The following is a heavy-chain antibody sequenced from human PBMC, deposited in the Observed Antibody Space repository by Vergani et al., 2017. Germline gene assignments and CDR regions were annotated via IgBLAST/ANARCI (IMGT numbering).Heavy chain of an antibody. CDR1: GYSFTSYW. J-gene: IGHJ3*01. Sequence: EVQLVQSGAEVKKPGESLKISCKGSGYSFTSYWIGWVRQMPGRGLEWMGIIYPGDSEVKSNPTFRCQVIFSVDTSVNTAYLQWRSLQASDTATYFCASGGHGSENGGALQLWGQGTNITVSS. CDR2: IYPGDSEV. CDR3: ASGGHGSENGGALQL. D-gene: IGHD3-10*01. V-gene: IGHV5-51*03.